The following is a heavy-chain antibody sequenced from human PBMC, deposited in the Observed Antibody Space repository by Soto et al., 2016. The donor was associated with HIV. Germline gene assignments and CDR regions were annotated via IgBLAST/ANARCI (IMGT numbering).Heavy chain of an antibody. CDR2: ISSSSSYI. Sequence: EVQLVESGGGLVKPGGSLRLSCAASGFTFSSYSMNWVRQAPGKGLEWVSSISSSSSYIYYADSVKGRFTISRDNAKNSLYLQMNSLRAEDTAVYYCAREQWELQVDGVDYWGPGNPGPPSPQ. CDR1: GFTFSSYS. V-gene: IGHV3-21*01. D-gene: IGHD1-26*01. J-gene: IGHJ4*02. CDR3: AREQWELQVDGVDY.